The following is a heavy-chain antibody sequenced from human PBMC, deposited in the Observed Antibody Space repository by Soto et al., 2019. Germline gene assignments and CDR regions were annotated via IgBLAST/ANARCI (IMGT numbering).Heavy chain of an antibody. D-gene: IGHD6-13*01. V-gene: IGHV3-7*01. CDR3: ARIAASGRGWDV. CDR2: IKQDGSEE. CDR1: GFTFSRYW. J-gene: IGHJ6*02. Sequence: EVPLVESGGGLVQPGGSLRLSCVDSGFTFSRYWMSWVRQAPVKGLEWVGNIKQDGSEENYVDSVKGRFTISRDNAKNSMYLQMNCLRAEDTAVYYCARIAASGRGWDVWGQGTTVVVSS.